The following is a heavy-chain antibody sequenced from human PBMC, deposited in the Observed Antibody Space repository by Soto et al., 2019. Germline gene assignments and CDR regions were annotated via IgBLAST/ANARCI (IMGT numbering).Heavy chain of an antibody. CDR2: INSDGSST. CDR1: GFTFSSYW. Sequence: EVQLVESGGGLVQHGGSLRLSCAASGFTFSSYWMHWVRQAPGKGLVWVSRINSDGSSTSYADSVKGRFTISRDNAKNTLYLQMNSLRAEDTAVYYCARVGNYGDYSPRMDVWGQGTTVTVSS. J-gene: IGHJ6*02. CDR3: ARVGNYGDYSPRMDV. D-gene: IGHD4-17*01. V-gene: IGHV3-74*01.